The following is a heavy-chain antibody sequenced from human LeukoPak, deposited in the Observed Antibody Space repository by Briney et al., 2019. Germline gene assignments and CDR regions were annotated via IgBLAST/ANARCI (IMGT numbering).Heavy chain of an antibody. CDR2: ISSSSSYI. CDR3: ARDSPGYCGGGSCYGPFDY. V-gene: IGHV3-21*01. J-gene: IGHJ4*02. Sequence: GGSLRLSCAASGFTFSRYDMNWVRQAPGKGLEWVSSISSSSSYIYYADSVQGRFTISRDNAKNSLYLQMNSLRAEDTAVYYCARDSPGYCGGGSCYGPFDYWGQGTLVTVSS. D-gene: IGHD2-15*01. CDR1: GFTFSRYD.